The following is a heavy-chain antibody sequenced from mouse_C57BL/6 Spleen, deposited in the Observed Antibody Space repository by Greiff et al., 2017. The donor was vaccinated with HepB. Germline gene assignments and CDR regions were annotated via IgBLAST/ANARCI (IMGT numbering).Heavy chain of an antibody. D-gene: IGHD2-4*01. CDR1: GYTFTSYW. V-gene: IGHV1-64*01. Sequence: VQLQQPGAELVKPGASVKLSCKASGYTFTSYWMHWVKQRPGQGLEWIGMIHPNSGSTNYNEKFKSKATLTVDKSSSTAYMQLSSLTSEDSAVYYCARYDYDVWFAYWGQGTLVTVSA. J-gene: IGHJ3*01. CDR2: IHPNSGST. CDR3: ARYDYDVWFAY.